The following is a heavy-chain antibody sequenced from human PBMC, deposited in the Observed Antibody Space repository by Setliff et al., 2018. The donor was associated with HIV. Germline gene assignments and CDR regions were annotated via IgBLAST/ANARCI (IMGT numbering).Heavy chain of an antibody. CDR1: GYSISTAYY. CDR2: VYHSGTT. CDR3: MRGRSITIFGVAYFDF. Sequence: PSLTCAVSGYSISTAYYWGWIRQPPGKGLEWIGSVYHSGTTYYNPSLKSRVTISVDMSNNQFSLKVTSVTAADTAVYYCMRGRSITIFGVAYFDFWGQGTQVTVSS. D-gene: IGHD3-3*01. J-gene: IGHJ4*02. V-gene: IGHV4-38-2*01.